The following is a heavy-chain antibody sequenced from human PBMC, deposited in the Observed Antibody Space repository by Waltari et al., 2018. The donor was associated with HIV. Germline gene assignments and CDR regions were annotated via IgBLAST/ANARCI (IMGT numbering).Heavy chain of an antibody. V-gene: IGHV4-31*03. CDR3: ARARGTMVRGANRGMDV. J-gene: IGHJ6*02. CDR1: GGSISSGGYY. D-gene: IGHD3-10*01. CDR2: IYYSGRT. Sequence: QVQLQESGPGLVKPSQTLSLTCTVSGGSISSGGYYWSWIRQHPGKGLEWIGYIYYSGRTRLNPSPKSRGTISVVTSKNQFSLKLSSVTAADTAVYYWARARGTMVRGANRGMDVWGQGTTVTVSS.